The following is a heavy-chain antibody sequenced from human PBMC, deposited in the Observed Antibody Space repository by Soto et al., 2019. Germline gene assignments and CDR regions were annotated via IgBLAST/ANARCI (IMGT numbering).Heavy chain of an antibody. CDR3: ARDPIVVVPAANYRYGMDV. D-gene: IGHD2-2*01. V-gene: IGHV1-69*08. CDR1: GGTFSSYT. Sequence: QVRLVQSGAEVKKPGSSVKVSCTASGGTFSSYTISRVRQAPGQGLEWMGRIIPILGIANYGQKFQGRVKITADKSTSTAYMELSSLRSEDTAVYYCARDPIVVVPAANYRYGMDVWGQGTTVTVSS. J-gene: IGHJ6*02. CDR2: IIPILGIA.